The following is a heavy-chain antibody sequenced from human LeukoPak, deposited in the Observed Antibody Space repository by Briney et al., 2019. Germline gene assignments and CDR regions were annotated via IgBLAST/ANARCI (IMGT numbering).Heavy chain of an antibody. D-gene: IGHD3-10*01. Sequence: GGSLRLSCAASGFSFNSHAMSWVRQAPGKGLEWVSDISGSGVSTYYADSVRGRFTISRDNSKNTLYLQMNSLRAEDTAVYYCAKDYYGSGSYSYYFDYWGQGTLVTVSS. J-gene: IGHJ4*02. CDR3: AKDYYGSGSYSYYFDY. V-gene: IGHV3-23*01. CDR1: GFSFNSHA. CDR2: ISGSGVST.